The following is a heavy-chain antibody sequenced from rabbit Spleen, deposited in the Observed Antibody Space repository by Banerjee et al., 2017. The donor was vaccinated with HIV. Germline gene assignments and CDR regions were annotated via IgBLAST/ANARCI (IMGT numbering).Heavy chain of an antibody. V-gene: IGHV1S40*01. CDR1: GVSFSGSSY. D-gene: IGHD1-1*01. J-gene: IGHJ6*01. Sequence: ESGGGLVKPGASLTLTCIASGVSFSGSSYMCWVRQAPGKGLEWIACIELGSSGFTYFASWAKGRFTISKTSSTTVTLHMTSLTAADTATYFCARDTSSSFSSYGMDLWGPGTLVTVS. CDR3: ARDTSSSFSSYGMDL. CDR2: IELGSSGFT.